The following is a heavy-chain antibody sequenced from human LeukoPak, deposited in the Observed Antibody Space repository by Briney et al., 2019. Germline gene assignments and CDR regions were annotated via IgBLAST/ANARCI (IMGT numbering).Heavy chain of an antibody. Sequence: PSVTLSLTCTVSGLSISNHYSSWIRQPPGKGLEWIGYIYYTGNTNYNPSLKSRVTISEDTSKNQVSLELSSVTAADTAVYYCVRHSRVVAFDYWGQGNLVTVSS. CDR3: VRHSRVVAFDY. V-gene: IGHV4-59*08. D-gene: IGHD2-15*01. CDR1: GLSISNHY. J-gene: IGHJ4*02. CDR2: IYYTGNT.